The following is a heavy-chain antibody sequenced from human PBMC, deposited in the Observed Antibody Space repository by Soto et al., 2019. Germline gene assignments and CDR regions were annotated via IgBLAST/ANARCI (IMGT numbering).Heavy chain of an antibody. J-gene: IGHJ6*03. Sequence: SETLSLTCTVSGGSISSYYWSWIRQPPGKGLEWIGYIYYSGSTNYNPSLKSRVTISVDTSKNQFSLKLSSVTAADTAVYYCARERRYDILTGHIRYYYYYMDVWGKGTTVTVSS. CDR3: ARERRYDILTGHIRYYYYYMDV. CDR2: IYYSGST. V-gene: IGHV4-59*01. CDR1: GGSISSYY. D-gene: IGHD3-9*01.